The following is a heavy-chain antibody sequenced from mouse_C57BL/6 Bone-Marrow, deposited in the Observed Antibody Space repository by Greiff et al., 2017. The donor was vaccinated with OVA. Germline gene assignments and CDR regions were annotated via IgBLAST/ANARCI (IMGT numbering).Heavy chain of an antibody. CDR2: INPNNGGT. CDR1: GYTFTDYY. Sequence: VQLQQSGPELVKPGASVKISCKASGYTFTDYYMNWVKQSHGKSLEWIGDINPNNGGTSYNQKFKGKATLTVDKSSSTAYMELRSLTSEDSAVYYCARRTDSSSWFAYWGQGTLVTVSA. J-gene: IGHJ3*01. CDR3: ARRTDSSSWFAY. V-gene: IGHV1-26*01. D-gene: IGHD3-2*02.